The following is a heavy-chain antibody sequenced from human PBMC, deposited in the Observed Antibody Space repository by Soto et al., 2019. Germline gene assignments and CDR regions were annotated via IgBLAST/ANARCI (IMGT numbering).Heavy chain of an antibody. CDR1: GFTFSSYA. CDR3: AATYYYHSSGYYPFDI. J-gene: IGHJ3*02. D-gene: IGHD3-22*01. Sequence: SLRLSCAASGFTFSSYAMSWVRQAPGEGLEWVSAISGSGGSTYYADSVKGRFTISRDNSKNTLYLQMNSLRAEDTAVYYCAATYYYHSSGYYPFDIWGQGTMVTVSS. CDR2: ISGSGGST. V-gene: IGHV3-23*01.